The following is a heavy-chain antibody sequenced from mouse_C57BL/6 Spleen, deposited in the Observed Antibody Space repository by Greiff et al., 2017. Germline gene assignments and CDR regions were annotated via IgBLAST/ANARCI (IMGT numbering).Heavy chain of an antibody. CDR2: IWRGGST. J-gene: IGHJ3*01. CDR3: APLTAQATEFAY. CDR1: GFSLTSYG. Sequence: VKVVESGPGLVQPSQSLSITCTVSGFSLTSYGVHWVRQSPGKGLEWLGVIWRGGSTDYNAAFMSRLSITKDNSKSQVFFKMNSLQADDTAIYYCAPLTAQATEFAYWGQGTLVTVSA. D-gene: IGHD3-2*02. V-gene: IGHV2-5*01.